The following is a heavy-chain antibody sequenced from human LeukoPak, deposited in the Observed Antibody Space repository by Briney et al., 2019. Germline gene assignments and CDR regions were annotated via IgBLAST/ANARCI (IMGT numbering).Heavy chain of an antibody. J-gene: IGHJ4*02. CDR2: IIPILGIA. CDR1: GGTFSSYA. Sequence: SVKVSCKASGGTFSSYAISWVRQARGQGLEWMGRIIPILGIANYAQKFQGRVTITADKSTSTAYMELSSLRSEDTAVYYCARVVAVAGTDQFDYWGQGTLVTVSS. D-gene: IGHD6-19*01. V-gene: IGHV1-69*04. CDR3: ARVVAVAGTDQFDY.